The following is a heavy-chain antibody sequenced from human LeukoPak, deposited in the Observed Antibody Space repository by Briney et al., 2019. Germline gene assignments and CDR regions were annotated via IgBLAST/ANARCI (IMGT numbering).Heavy chain of an antibody. CDR2: IKEDGSEK. V-gene: IGHV3-7*01. Sequence: PGGSLRLSCAASGFTFSSYWMTWVRQAPGKGLEWVANIKEDGSEKYYVDSVKGRFTISRDNAKNSLYLQMNSLRAEDTALYYCARVAVVTPRRRTRMDVWGQGTTVTVSS. CDR1: GFTFSSYW. J-gene: IGHJ6*02. D-gene: IGHD4-23*01. CDR3: ARVAVVTPRRRTRMDV.